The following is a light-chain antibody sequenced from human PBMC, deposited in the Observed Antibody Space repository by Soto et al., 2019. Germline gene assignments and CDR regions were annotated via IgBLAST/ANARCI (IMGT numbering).Light chain of an antibody. CDR2: KAS. V-gene: IGKV1-5*03. CDR3: EQYSGPSPWT. Sequence: DIQMAQSPSTLSASVGDRVTITCRASQSISNYLAWYQQKPGTAPKLLIYKASNLESGVPSRFSGCGSLKEFTLTISSLQPDDFATYYCEQYSGPSPWTFGQGTRVEIK. CDR1: QSISNY. J-gene: IGKJ1*01.